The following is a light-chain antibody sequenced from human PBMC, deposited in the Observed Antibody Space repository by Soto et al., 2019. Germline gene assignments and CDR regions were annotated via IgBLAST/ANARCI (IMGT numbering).Light chain of an antibody. CDR1: SSDVGGYNF. J-gene: IGLJ2*01. CDR3: CSYAGSPYVV. CDR2: DVS. V-gene: IGLV2-11*01. Sequence: QSALTQPRSVSGSPGQSVTISCTGTSSDVGGYNFVSWYQQHPGKAPKLMIYDVSKRPSGVPDRFSGSKSGNTAPLTISGLQAEDEADYYCCSYAGSPYVVFGGGTKLTVL.